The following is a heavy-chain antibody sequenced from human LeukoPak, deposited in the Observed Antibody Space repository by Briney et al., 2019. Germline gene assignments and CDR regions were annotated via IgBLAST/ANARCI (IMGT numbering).Heavy chain of an antibody. D-gene: IGHD1-26*01. CDR1: GFTFSSYS. J-gene: IGHJ4*02. CDR3: AREGVVGAIGY. Sequence: GGSLRPSCAASGFTFSSYSMNWVRQAPGKGLEWVSSISSSSSYIYYADSVKGRFTISRDNAKNSLYLQMNSLRAEDTAVYYCAREGVVGAIGYWGQGTLVTVSS. CDR2: ISSSSSYI. V-gene: IGHV3-21*01.